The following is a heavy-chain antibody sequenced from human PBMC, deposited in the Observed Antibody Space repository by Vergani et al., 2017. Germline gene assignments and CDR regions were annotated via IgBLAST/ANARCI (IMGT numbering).Heavy chain of an antibody. Sequence: QIQLVQSGAEVKKPGASVKVSCKASGYTFTTYGISWVRQAPGQGLEWMGWISAYNGDANYAQKLQGRVTMTTDTSTSTAYMELRSLRSDDTAVYYCAREPPLTGFFDYWGQGTLVTVSS. D-gene: IGHD3-9*01. J-gene: IGHJ4*02. CDR1: GYTFTTYG. V-gene: IGHV1-18*01. CDR3: AREPPLTGFFDY. CDR2: ISAYNGDA.